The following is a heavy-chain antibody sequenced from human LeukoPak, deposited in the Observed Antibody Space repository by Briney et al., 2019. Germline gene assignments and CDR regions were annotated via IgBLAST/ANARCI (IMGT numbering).Heavy chain of an antibody. CDR1: GYTFTGYY. CDR2: INPNSGGT. V-gene: IGHV1-2*02. CDR3: ARDHGVVPAAIDYYFDY. D-gene: IGHD2-2*02. Sequence: ASVKVSCKASGYTFTGYYMHWVRQAPGQGLEWMGWINPNSGGTSYAQKFQGRVTMTRDMSTSTVYMELSSLRSEDTAVYYCARDHGVVPAAIDYYFDYWGQGTLVTVSS. J-gene: IGHJ4*02.